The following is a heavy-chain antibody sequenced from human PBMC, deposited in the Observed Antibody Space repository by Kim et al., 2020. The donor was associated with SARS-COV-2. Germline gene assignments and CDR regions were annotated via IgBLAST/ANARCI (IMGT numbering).Heavy chain of an antibody. CDR1: GGSISSSSYY. CDR3: ASPDCSSTSCHPGAFDI. Sequence: SETLSLTCTVSGGSISSSSYYWGWIRQPPGKGLEWIGSIYYSGSTYYNPSLKSRVTISVDTSKNQFSLKLSSVTAADTAVYYCASPDCSSTSCHPGAFDIWGQGTMVTVSS. D-gene: IGHD2-2*01. CDR2: IYYSGST. V-gene: IGHV4-39*01. J-gene: IGHJ3*02.